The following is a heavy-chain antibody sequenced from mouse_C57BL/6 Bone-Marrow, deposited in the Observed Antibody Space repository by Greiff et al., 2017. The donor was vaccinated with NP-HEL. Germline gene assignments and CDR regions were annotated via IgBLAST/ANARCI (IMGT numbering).Heavy chain of an antibody. J-gene: IGHJ4*01. Sequence: EVQLVESGGDLVKPGGSLKLSCAASGFTFSSYGMSWVRQTPDKRLEWVATISSGGSYTYYPDSVKGRFTISRDNAKNTLYLQMSSLKSEDTAMYYCARHYTSMDYGGQGTSVTVSS. V-gene: IGHV5-6*01. CDR1: GFTFSSYG. CDR2: ISSGGSYT. CDR3: ARHYTSMDY.